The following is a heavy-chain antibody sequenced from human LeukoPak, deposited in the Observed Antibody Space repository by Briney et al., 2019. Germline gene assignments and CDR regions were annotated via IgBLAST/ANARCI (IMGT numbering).Heavy chain of an antibody. J-gene: IGHJ5*02. D-gene: IGHD2-15*01. CDR2: IIPIFGTA. Sequence: ASVKVSCEASGGTFSSYAISWVRQAPGQGLEWMGGIIPIFGTANYAQKFQGRVTITADESTSTAYMELSSLRSEDTAVYYCARDVVVVVAASPYNWFDPWGQGTLVTVSS. CDR1: GGTFSSYA. V-gene: IGHV1-69*13. CDR3: ARDVVVVVAASPYNWFDP.